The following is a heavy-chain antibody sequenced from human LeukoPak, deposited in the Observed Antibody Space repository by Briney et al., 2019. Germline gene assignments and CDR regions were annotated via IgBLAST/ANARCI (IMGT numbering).Heavy chain of an antibody. D-gene: IGHD5-24*01. V-gene: IGHV3-23*01. CDR2: ISGSGGHT. J-gene: IGHJ6*03. CDR3: AKGGAATMRDGYNYYYYYMEV. CDR1: GITFSSHA. Sequence: GGSLRLSCAASGITFSSHAMSWVRQAPGKGLEWVSLISGSGGHTYYGDSVKGRFTISRDNSTNRLYLQMNSLRPEDTAVYYCAKGGAATMRDGYNYYYYYMEVWGRRTTVTVSS.